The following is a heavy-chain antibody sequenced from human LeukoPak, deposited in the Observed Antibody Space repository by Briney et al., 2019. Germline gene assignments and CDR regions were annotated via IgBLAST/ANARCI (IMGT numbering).Heavy chain of an antibody. Sequence: SETLSLTCAVSGGSISSGGYSWSWIRQPPGKGLEWIGYIYHSGSTYYNPSLKSRVTISVDTSKNQFSLKLSSVTAADTAVYYCAGTSGYCSGGSCYSDYWGQGTLVTVSS. CDR2: IYHSGST. D-gene: IGHD2-15*01. J-gene: IGHJ4*02. V-gene: IGHV4-30-2*01. CDR3: AGTSGYCSGGSCYSDY. CDR1: GGSISSGGYS.